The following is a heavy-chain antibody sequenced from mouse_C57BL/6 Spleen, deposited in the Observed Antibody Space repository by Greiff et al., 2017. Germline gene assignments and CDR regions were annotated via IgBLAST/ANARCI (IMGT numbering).Heavy chain of an antibody. V-gene: IGHV1-69*01. CDR2: IDPSDIYT. J-gene: IGHJ2*01. Sequence: QVQLQQPGAELVMPGASVKLSCKASGYTFTSYWMHWVKQRPGQGLEWIGEIDPSDIYTNYNQKFKGKSTLTVDKSSSTAYMQLSSLTSEYSAVYYCAIRVRQAQAPDDWGQGTTLTVSS. D-gene: IGHD3-2*02. CDR1: GYTFTSYW. CDR3: AIRVRQAQAPDD.